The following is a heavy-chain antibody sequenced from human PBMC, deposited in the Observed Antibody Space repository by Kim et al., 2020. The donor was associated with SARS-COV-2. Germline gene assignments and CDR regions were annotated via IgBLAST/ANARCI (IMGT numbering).Heavy chain of an antibody. D-gene: IGHD2-21*01. J-gene: IGHJ4*02. CDR2: INPNSGGT. CDR3: ARDAGWRLYYFDY. Sequence: ASVKVSCKTSGYIFTGNYMHWVRQAPGQGLEWMGWINPNSGGTSYAQKFQGMVTMTTDTSINTAYMDLSSLRFDDTAVYYCARDAGWRLYYFDYWGQGTLVTVSS. V-gene: IGHV1-2*02. CDR1: GYIFTGNY.